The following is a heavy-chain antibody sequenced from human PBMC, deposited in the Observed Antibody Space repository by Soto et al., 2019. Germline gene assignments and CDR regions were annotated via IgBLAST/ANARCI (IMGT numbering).Heavy chain of an antibody. CDR2: ISWNSGTI. V-gene: IGHV3-9*01. Sequence: EVQLVESGGGLIQPGMSLRLSCSASGFSFDDYAMHWVRQVPGKGLEWITGISWNSGTIGYADSMKGRFTISRDNAKNALYLQMNSLRDEDTALYYCARDVWSRASGPPDSWGQGTLVTVSS. D-gene: IGHD3-10*01. CDR3: ARDVWSRASGPPDS. CDR1: GFSFDDYA. J-gene: IGHJ4*02.